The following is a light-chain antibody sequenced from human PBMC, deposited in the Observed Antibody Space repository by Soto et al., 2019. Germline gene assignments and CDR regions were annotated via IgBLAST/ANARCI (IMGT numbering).Light chain of an antibody. Sequence: EIVLTQSPATLSLSPGERATLSCRASQSISRYLAWYQQKPGQAPRLLIYDASNRATGIPVRFSGSGSGTDFTLTISSLVPEDFAVYYCQQRSNWITFGQGTRLEIK. CDR2: DAS. CDR1: QSISRY. J-gene: IGKJ5*01. V-gene: IGKV3-11*01. CDR3: QQRSNWIT.